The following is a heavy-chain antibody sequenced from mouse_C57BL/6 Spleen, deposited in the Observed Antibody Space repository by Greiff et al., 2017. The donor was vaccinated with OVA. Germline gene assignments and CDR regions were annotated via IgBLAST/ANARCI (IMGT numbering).Heavy chain of an antibody. V-gene: IGHV1-55*01. D-gene: IGHD1-1*01. CDR2: IYPGSGST. CDR3: ARRGYYGSSYEYFDV. CDR1: GYTFTSYW. Sequence: VQLQQPGAELVKPGASVKMSCKASGYTFTSYWITWVKQRPGQGLEWIGDIYPGSGSTNYNEKFKSKATLTVDTSSSTAYMQLSSLTSEDSAFYYCARRGYYGSSYEYFDVWGTGTTVTVSS. J-gene: IGHJ1*03.